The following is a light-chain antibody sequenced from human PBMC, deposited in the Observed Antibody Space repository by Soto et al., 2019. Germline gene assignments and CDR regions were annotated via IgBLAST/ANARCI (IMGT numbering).Light chain of an antibody. CDR3: QQSFTTPLT. Sequence: IQLTQSPSSLSASVGDRVTITCRASQGISSYLAWYQQKPGKAPKLLIYAASTLRSGVPSRFSGSGSGTDFNLTINSLQPEDFATYFCQQSFTTPLTFGGGTKVDI. CDR1: QGISSY. J-gene: IGKJ4*01. CDR2: AAS. V-gene: IGKV1-39*01.